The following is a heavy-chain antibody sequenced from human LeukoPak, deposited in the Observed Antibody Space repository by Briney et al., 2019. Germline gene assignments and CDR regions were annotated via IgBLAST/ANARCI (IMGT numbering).Heavy chain of an antibody. V-gene: IGHV4-59*01. Sequence: SETLSLTCTVSGGSISSYYWSWIRQPPGKGLEWIGYIYYSGSTNYNPSLKSRVTISVDTSKNQFSLKLSSVTAADTAVHYCARSPRLQLLTPHYFDYWGQGTLVTVSS. J-gene: IGHJ4*02. CDR2: IYYSGST. CDR1: GGSISSYY. D-gene: IGHD5-18*01. CDR3: ARSPRLQLLTPHYFDY.